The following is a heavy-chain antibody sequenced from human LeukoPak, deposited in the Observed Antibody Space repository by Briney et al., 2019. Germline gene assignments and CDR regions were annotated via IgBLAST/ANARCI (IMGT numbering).Heavy chain of an antibody. CDR2: IYYSGST. CDR1: GGSISRYY. V-gene: IGHV4-59*08. J-gene: IGHJ4*02. CDR3: ARQVGATFLDY. Sequence: SETLSLTCTVSGGSISRYYWSWIRQPPGKGLEWIGYIYYSGSTNYYPSLKSRVTISLDTSKNQFSLKLSSVTAADTAVYYCARQVGATFLDYWGQGTLVTVSS. D-gene: IGHD1-26*01.